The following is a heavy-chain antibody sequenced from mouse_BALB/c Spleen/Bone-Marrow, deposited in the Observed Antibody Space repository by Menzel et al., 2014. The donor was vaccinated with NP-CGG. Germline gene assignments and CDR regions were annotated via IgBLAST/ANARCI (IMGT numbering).Heavy chain of an antibody. D-gene: IGHD2-1*01. CDR3: ARYGNGLMDY. Sequence: VQLQQSGAELVKPGASVKLSCTASGFNIKDTYMHWVKQRPEQGLEWIGRIYPANGDTKYDPKFQGKATITADTSSNTAYLQLSSRTSEDTAVYYCARYGNGLMDYWGQGASVTVSS. J-gene: IGHJ4*01. V-gene: IGHV14-3*02. CDR2: IYPANGDT. CDR1: GFNIKDTY.